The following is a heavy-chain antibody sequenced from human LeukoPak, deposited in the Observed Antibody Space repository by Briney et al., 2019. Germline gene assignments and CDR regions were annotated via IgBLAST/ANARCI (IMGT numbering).Heavy chain of an antibody. CDR3: ARVLSSTSCYGFDY. CDR1: GYTFTDYY. CDR2: ISAYNGNT. V-gene: IGHV1-18*04. J-gene: IGHJ4*02. Sequence: ASVKVSCKAPGYTFTDYYMHWVRQAPGQGLEWMGWISAYNGNTNYAQKFQGRVTMTTDTSTSTAYMELRSLRSDDTAVYYCARVLSSTSCYGFDYWGQGTLVTVSS. D-gene: IGHD2-2*01.